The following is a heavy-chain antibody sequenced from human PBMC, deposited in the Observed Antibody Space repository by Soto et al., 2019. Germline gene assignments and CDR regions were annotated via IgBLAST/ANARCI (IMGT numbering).Heavy chain of an antibody. CDR3: ARDPSNSDSYFHH. CDR2: ISYDGNNK. Sequence: GGSLRLSCAASEFTFSNYAMHWVRQAPGKGLQWLAVISYDGNNKYYADSVEGRFTISRDNSKNTVYLQMNSLRLEDTVVYYCARDPSNSDSYFHHGGKETLVT. J-gene: IGHJ4*02. D-gene: IGHD4-4*01. CDR1: EFTFSNYA. V-gene: IGHV3-30*03.